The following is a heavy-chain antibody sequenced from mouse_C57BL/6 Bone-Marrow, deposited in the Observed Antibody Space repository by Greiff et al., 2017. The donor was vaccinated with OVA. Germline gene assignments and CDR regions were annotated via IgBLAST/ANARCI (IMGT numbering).Heavy chain of an antibody. J-gene: IGHJ2*01. V-gene: IGHV1-64*01. CDR1: GYTFTSYW. CDR2: IHPNSGST. CDR3: ARSISSIYCGLDY. Sequence: QVQLQQPGAELVKPGASVKLSCTASGYTFTSYWMHWVKQRPGQGLEWIGMIHPNSGSTNYNEKFKSKATLTVDKSSSTAYMQLSSLTSEDSAVYYCARSISSIYCGLDYWGQGTTLTVSS. D-gene: IGHD2-1*01.